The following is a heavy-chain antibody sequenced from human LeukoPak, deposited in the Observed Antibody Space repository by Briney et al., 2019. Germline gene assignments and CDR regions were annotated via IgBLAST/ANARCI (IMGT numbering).Heavy chain of an antibody. Sequence: PGGSLRLSCAASGFTFSIYAMSWVRQAPGKGLEWVSAISGSVGSTYYADSAKGRFTISRDNSKNTLHLQMNSLRAEDTAVYYCAKVPKFYYDRSGPEGNWGRGTLVTVTS. J-gene: IGHJ4*02. V-gene: IGHV3-23*01. CDR2: ISGSVGST. D-gene: IGHD3-22*01. CDR1: GFTFSIYA. CDR3: AKVPKFYYDRSGPEGN.